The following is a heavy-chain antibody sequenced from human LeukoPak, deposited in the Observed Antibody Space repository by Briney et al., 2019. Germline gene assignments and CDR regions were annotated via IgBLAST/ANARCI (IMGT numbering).Heavy chain of an antibody. J-gene: IGHJ3*02. CDR3: AKRGPDAFDI. CDR2: ISGSGGST. CDR1: VFTFSSYA. V-gene: IGHV3-23*01. Sequence: AGGSLRLSCAASVFTFSSYAMSWVRQAPGKGLEWVSAISGSGGSTYYADSVKGRFTISRDNSKNTLYLQMNSLRAEDTALYYCAKRGPDAFDIWGQGRMVTVSS.